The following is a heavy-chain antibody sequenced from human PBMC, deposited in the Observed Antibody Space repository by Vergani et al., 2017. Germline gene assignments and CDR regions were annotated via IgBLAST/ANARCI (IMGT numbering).Heavy chain of an antibody. CDR2: ISYDGSNK. CDR3: AKDGGYCSSTSCYTYYYYYYMDV. V-gene: IGHV3-30*18. CDR1: GFTFSSYG. D-gene: IGHD2-2*02. J-gene: IGHJ6*03. Sequence: QVQLVESGGGVVQPGRSLRLSCAASGFTFSSYGMHWVRQAPGKGLEWVAVISYDGSNKYYADSVKGRFTISRDNSKNTLYLQMNSLRAEDTAVYYCAKDGGYCSSTSCYTYYYYYYMDVWGKGP.